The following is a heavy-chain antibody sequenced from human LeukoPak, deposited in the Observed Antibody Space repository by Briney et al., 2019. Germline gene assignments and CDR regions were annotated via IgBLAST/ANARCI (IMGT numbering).Heavy chain of an antibody. CDR1: GFTFDDYA. D-gene: IGHD6-13*01. CDR2: ISRNSGSI. Sequence: GGSLRLSCAASGFTFDDYAMHWVRQAPGKGLEWVSGISRNSGSIGYADSVKGRFTISRDNAKNSLYLQMNSLRAEDTALYYCAKDMRYSSSWLFDYWGQGTLVTVSS. V-gene: IGHV3-9*01. CDR3: AKDMRYSSSWLFDY. J-gene: IGHJ4*02.